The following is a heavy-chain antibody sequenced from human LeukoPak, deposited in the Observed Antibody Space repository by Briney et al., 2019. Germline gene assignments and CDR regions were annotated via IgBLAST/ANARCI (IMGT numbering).Heavy chain of an antibody. CDR3: ARVISYGSGRYDY. Sequence: PSVKVSCKASGGTFSSYTSSWVRQAPGQGLEWMGRIIPILGIANYAQKFQGRVTITADKSTSTAYMELSSLRSEDTAVYYCARVISYGSGRYDYWGQGTLVTVSS. CDR2: IIPILGIA. CDR1: GGTFSSYT. J-gene: IGHJ4*02. V-gene: IGHV1-69*02. D-gene: IGHD3-10*01.